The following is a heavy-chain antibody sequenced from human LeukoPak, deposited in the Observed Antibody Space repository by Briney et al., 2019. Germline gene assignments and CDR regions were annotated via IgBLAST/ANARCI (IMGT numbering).Heavy chain of an antibody. Sequence: SETLSLTCTVSGASVGSAGYYWSWIRQPPGGGLEGIGYNYYISNTNYNPSLKSRVTMSVDPSKNQFSLKLNSVTAADTAVYYCARTQSQSGSYRYYFGYWGQGTLVTVSS. CDR2: NYYISNT. CDR1: GASVGSAGYY. D-gene: IGHD1-26*01. CDR3: ARTQSQSGSYRYYFGY. V-gene: IGHV4-61*08. J-gene: IGHJ4*02.